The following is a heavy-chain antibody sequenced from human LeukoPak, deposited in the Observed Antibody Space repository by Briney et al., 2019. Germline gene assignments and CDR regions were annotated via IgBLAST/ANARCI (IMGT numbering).Heavy chain of an antibody. CDR1: GFTLRNYW. V-gene: IGHV3-74*01. CDR3: ARSVDIIDWFDP. J-gene: IGHJ5*02. Sequence: GGSLRLSCVASGFTLRNYWMHWVRQSPGKGLVWVSRINSDGSNTNYADSVKGRFTISRDNTKNTLYFQMNSLRAEDTAVYYCARSVDIIDWFDPWGQGTLVTVSS. D-gene: IGHD2-15*01. CDR2: INSDGSNT.